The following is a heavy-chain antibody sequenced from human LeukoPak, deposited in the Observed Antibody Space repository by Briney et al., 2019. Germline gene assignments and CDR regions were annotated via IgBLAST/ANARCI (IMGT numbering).Heavy chain of an antibody. CDR3: ARVEYYYDSSGYSLTHFDY. CDR2: ISAYNGNT. CDR1: GYTFTSYG. Sequence: ASVKVSCKASGYTFTSYGISWVRQAPGQGLEWMGWISAYNGNTNYAQKLQGRVTMTTDTSTSTAYMELRSLRSDDTAVYYCARVEYYYDSSGYSLTHFDYWGQGTLVTVSS. J-gene: IGHJ4*02. D-gene: IGHD3-22*01. V-gene: IGHV1-18*01.